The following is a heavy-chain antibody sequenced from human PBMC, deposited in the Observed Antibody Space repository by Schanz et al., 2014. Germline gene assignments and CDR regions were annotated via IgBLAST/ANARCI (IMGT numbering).Heavy chain of an antibody. CDR1: GFTFSTYA. Sequence: VQLLQSGGALVQPGGSLRLSCSASGFTFSTYAMSWARQTPGKGLEWVSSITTGGNTYYRDSVKGRFIVSRDNSKNTLYLEMNRLRDDDTAVYYCSKDKQGGRSDDSWGQGTLVTVSS. V-gene: IGHV3-23*01. J-gene: IGHJ5*01. CDR2: ITTGGNT. D-gene: IGHD1-26*01. CDR3: SKDKQGGRSDDS.